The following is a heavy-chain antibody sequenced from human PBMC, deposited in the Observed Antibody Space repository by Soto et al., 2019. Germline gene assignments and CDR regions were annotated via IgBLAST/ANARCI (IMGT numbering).Heavy chain of an antibody. Sequence: SETLSLTCTVYGDSITNNHWWSWVRQPPGKGPELIGEIYHTGIANYNPSLESRVSVSVDTSKNQFSLKVSGVSAADTAVYYCATSQKGYNWNYFDHWGQGALVTVSS. J-gene: IGHJ4*02. CDR1: GDSITNNHW. V-gene: IGHV4-4*02. CDR2: IYHTGIA. D-gene: IGHD1-20*01. CDR3: ATSQKGYNWNYFDH.